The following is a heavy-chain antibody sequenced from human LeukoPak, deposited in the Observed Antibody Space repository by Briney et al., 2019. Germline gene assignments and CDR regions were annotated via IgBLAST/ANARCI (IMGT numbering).Heavy chain of an antibody. CDR3: AAPQYYFHY. V-gene: IGHV3-23*01. CDR1: GFTFSSYA. J-gene: IGHJ4*02. Sequence: GGSLRLSCAGSGFTFSSYAMSWVRLAPGKGLGWVSGISGSGDTTDYAESVKGRFTISRDNFKNTLYLQMNSLRAEDTAVYYCAAPQYYFHYWGQGTLVTVSS. CDR2: ISGSGDTT.